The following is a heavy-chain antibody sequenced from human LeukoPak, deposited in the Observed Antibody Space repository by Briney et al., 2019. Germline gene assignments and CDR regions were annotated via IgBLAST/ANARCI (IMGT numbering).Heavy chain of an antibody. D-gene: IGHD5-12*01. CDR2: INHSGST. J-gene: IGHJ3*02. CDR1: GGSFSDYY. V-gene: IGHV4-34*01. Sequence: SETLSLTCAVYGGSFSDYYWSWIRQPPGKGLEWIGEINHSGSTNYNPSLKSRVTISVDTSKNQFSLKLSSVTAADTAVYYCAARIKGYAFDIWGQGTMVTVSS. CDR3: AARIKGYAFDI.